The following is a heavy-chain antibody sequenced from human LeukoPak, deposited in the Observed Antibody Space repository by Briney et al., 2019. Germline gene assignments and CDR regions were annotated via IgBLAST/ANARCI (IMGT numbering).Heavy chain of an antibody. CDR2: ITPNSGGT. V-gene: IGHV1-2*02. D-gene: IGHD2-15*01. J-gene: IGHJ3*02. CDR1: VYTFTVYY. CDR3: ASGLAYCSGGWCYSGAFDI. Sequence: ASVKVSCKASVYTFTVYYMHWVRQAPEQGLEWMGWITPNSGGTNYAQKFKGRVTKTRDTSISTAHMDMSRLRSDDTAVYSCASGLAYCSGGWCYSGAFDIWGEGTMATVS.